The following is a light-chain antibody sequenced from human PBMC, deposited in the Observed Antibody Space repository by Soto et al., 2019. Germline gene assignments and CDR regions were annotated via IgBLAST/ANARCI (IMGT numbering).Light chain of an antibody. Sequence: EILMTQSPGTLSLSPGARATLSCRASQSVSNNYLAWYQQKPGQAPRLLIYGASNRATGIPDRFSGSGSGTDFTLTISRLEPEDFAVYYCQQYGSSSWTFGQGTKVDIK. CDR1: QSVSNNY. CDR3: QQYGSSSWT. J-gene: IGKJ1*01. CDR2: GAS. V-gene: IGKV3-20*01.